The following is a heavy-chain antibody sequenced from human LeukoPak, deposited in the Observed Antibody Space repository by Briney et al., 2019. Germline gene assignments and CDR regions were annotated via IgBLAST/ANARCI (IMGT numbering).Heavy chain of an antibody. CDR1: GFTFSSYG. CDR3: VRGAYSSSWLNFDY. CDR2: ISYDGSNK. Sequence: GGSLRLSCAASGFTFSSYGMHWVRQAPGKGLEWVAVISYDGSNKYYADSVKGRFTISRDNAKNSLYLQMNSLRAEDTAVYYCVRGAYSSSWLNFDYWGQGTLVTVSS. V-gene: IGHV3-30*03. J-gene: IGHJ4*02. D-gene: IGHD6-13*01.